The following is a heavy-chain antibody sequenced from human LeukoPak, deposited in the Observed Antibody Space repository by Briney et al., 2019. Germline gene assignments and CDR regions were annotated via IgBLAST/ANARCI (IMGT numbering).Heavy chain of an antibody. J-gene: IGHJ6*03. D-gene: IGHD4-17*01. CDR2: ISSSGSTI. Sequence: GGSLGLSCAGSGFTFSSYEMNRVRQAPGKGLEWVSYISSSGSTIYYADSVKGRFTISRDNAKNSLYLQMNSLRVEDTALYYCAKNIAGTVTYYYYYYMDVWGKGTTVTVSS. V-gene: IGHV3-48*03. CDR3: AKNIAGTVTYYYYYYMDV. CDR1: GFTFSSYE.